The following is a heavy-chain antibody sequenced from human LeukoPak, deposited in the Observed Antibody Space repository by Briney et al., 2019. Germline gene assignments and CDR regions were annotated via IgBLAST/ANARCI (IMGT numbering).Heavy chain of an antibody. CDR3: ARDSSDIRNLIAH. J-gene: IGHJ1*01. V-gene: IGHV3-23*01. Sequence: GGSLRLSCAASGFTFSSYAMSWVRQAPGKGLEWVSAISGSGGSTYYADSVKGRFTISRDNSKNTLYLQMNSLRAEDTAVYYCARDSSDIRNLIAHWGQGTLVTVSS. CDR1: GFTFSSYA. CDR2: ISGSGGST. D-gene: IGHD1-14*01.